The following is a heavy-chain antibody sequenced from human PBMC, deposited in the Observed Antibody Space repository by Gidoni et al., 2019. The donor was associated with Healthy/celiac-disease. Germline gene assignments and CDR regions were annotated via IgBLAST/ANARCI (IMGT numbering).Heavy chain of an antibody. CDR2: INHSGST. D-gene: IGHD2-15*01. CDR3: ARVRYCSGGSCYRYYYYGMDV. V-gene: IGHV4-34*01. Sequence: QVQLQQWGAGLLKPSETLSLTCAVYGGSFSGSYWSWIRQPPGKGLEWIGQINHSGSTNYNPSLKSRVTISVDTSKNQFSLKLSSVTAADTAVYYCARVRYCSGGSCYRYYYYGMDVWGQGTTVTVSS. CDR1: GGSFSGSY. J-gene: IGHJ6*02.